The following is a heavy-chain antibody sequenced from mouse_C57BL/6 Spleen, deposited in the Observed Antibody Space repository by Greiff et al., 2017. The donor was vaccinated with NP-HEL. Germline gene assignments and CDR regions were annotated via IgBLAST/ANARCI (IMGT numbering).Heavy chain of an antibody. CDR2: IDPEDGEP. CDR3: AMITTEYYFDY. J-gene: IGHJ2*01. V-gene: IGHV14-2*01. Sequence: VQLQQSGAELVKPGASVKLSCTASGFNIKDYYMHWVKQRTEQGLEWIGRIDPEDGEPKYAPKFQGKATITADTSSNTAYLQLSSLTSEDTAVYYCAMITTEYYFDYWGQGTTLTVSS. CDR1: GFNIKDYY. D-gene: IGHD1-1*01.